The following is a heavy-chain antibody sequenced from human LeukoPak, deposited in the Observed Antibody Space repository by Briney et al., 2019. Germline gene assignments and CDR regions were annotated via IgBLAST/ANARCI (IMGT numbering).Heavy chain of an antibody. D-gene: IGHD5-24*01. J-gene: IGHJ3*02. CDR3: AKGRGYNYWDGFDI. CDR2: ISSSSSTI. CDR1: GFTFSSYS. Sequence: GGSLRLSCAASGFTFSSYSMNWVRQAPGKGLEWVSYISSSSSTIYYADSVKGRFTISRDNAKNSLYLQMNSLRAEDTAVYYCAKGRGYNYWDGFDIWGQGTMVTVSS. V-gene: IGHV3-48*01.